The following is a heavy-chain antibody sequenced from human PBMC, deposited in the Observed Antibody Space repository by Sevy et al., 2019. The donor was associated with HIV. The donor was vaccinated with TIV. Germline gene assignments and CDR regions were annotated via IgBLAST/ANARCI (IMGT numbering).Heavy chain of an antibody. Sequence: GGSLRLSCAASGFTFSSYAMSWVRQAPGKGLEWVSAISGSGGSTYYADSVKGRFTISRGNSKNTLYLQMNSLRAEDTAVYYCAKSPAVSMIVVAHFDYWGQGTLVTVSS. CDR3: AKSPAVSMIVVAHFDY. CDR1: GFTFSSYA. V-gene: IGHV3-23*01. J-gene: IGHJ4*02. D-gene: IGHD3-22*01. CDR2: ISGSGGST.